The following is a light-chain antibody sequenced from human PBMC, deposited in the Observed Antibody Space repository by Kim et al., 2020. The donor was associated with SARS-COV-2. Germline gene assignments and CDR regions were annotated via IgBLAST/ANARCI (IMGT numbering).Light chain of an antibody. CDR1: KLGDKY. Sequence: VSPGQTASITCSGDKLGDKYACWYQQKPGQSPVLVIYRDTKRPSGIPERFSGSNSGNTATLTISGTQAMDEADYYCQAWDSSTVVFGGGTQLTVL. V-gene: IGLV3-1*01. CDR3: QAWDSSTVV. CDR2: RDT. J-gene: IGLJ2*01.